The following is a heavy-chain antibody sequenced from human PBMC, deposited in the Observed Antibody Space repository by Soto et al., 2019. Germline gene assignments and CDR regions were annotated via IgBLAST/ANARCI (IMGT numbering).Heavy chain of an antibody. CDR3: AKDYGPKAPYPYSNTHTDF. CDR1: GFTFSSYG. V-gene: IGHV3-30*18. CDR2: ISHDGAFK. Sequence: QRHLVESGGGVVQPGRSLRLSCAASGFTFSSYGMHWIRQAPGKGLEWVAVISHDGAFKDYADSVKRRFTISRDNSENTLFLEMNSLGPSDTAVYYCAKDYGPKAPYPYSNTHTDFWGQGTRVTVSS. J-gene: IGHJ4*02. D-gene: IGHD6-13*01.